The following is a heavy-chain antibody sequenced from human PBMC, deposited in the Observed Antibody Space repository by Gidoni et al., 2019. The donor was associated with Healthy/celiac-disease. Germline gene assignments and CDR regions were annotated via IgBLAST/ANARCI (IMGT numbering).Heavy chain of an antibody. CDR3: ARDAGLLWFGSGGNWFDP. D-gene: IGHD3-10*01. CDR1: GGSISSYY. J-gene: IGHJ5*02. Sequence: QVQLQESGPGRVKPSETLSLTCTVSGGSISSYYWSWIRQPPGKGLEWIGYIYYSGSTNYNPSLKSRVTISVDTSKNQFSLKLSSVTAADTAVYYCARDAGLLWFGSGGNWFDPWGQGTLVTVSS. CDR2: IYYSGST. V-gene: IGHV4-59*01.